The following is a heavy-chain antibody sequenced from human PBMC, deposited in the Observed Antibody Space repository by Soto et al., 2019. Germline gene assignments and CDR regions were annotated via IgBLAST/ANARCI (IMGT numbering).Heavy chain of an antibody. CDR2: IKPTGGET. CDR1: GYTFTNYY. CDR3: ASGGDIVVVTAPLDH. V-gene: IGHV1-46*01. Sequence: QVQLVQSGAEVKKPGASVKVSCRASGYTFTNYYMHWVRQAPGQGLEWMGIIKPTGGETTDAQKFPRSAPMTRATSTATLYMDLSSLRSAVTAVYYCASGGDIVVVTAPLDHWGQGTLVTVSS. D-gene: IGHD2-21*02. J-gene: IGHJ5*02.